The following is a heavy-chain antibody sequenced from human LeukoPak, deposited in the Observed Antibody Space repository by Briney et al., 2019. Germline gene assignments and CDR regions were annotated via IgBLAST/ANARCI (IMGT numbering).Heavy chain of an antibody. D-gene: IGHD6-13*01. Sequence: GGSLRLSCAASGFTFSSYDMQWVRQAPGKGLEGGAVISYDGSNKYYADSVKGRFTISRDNSKNTLYLQMNSLRAEDTAVYYCARGGDTIAAAAPFDYWGQGTLVTVSS. J-gene: IGHJ4*02. CDR3: ARGGDTIAAAAPFDY. CDR1: GFTFSSYD. V-gene: IGHV3-30-3*01. CDR2: ISYDGSNK.